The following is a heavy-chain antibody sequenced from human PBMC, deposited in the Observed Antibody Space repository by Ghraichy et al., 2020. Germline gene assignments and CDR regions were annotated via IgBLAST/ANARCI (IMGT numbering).Heavy chain of an antibody. Sequence: GGSLRLSCAASGFTFSNFNMNWVRQAPGKGLEWVSSISSSGTYMHYADSVKGRFTISRDNAKNSVYLQMDSLRAEDTGVYYCARQGNCGGDCNAFLQYWGQGTLVTVSS. J-gene: IGHJ4*02. CDR1: GFTFSNFN. D-gene: IGHD2-21*02. CDR2: ISSSGTYM. CDR3: ARQGNCGGDCNAFLQY. V-gene: IGHV3-21*01.